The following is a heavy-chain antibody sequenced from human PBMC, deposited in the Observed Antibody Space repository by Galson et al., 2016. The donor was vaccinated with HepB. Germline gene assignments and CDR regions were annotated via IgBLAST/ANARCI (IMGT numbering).Heavy chain of an antibody. V-gene: IGHV4-39*01. D-gene: IGHD6-19*01. Sequence: SETLSLTCTVSGASVRSSGYHWGWIRQPPGREMEWIGSISNSGSTSYNPSLKSRVTISVDASKNQFSLKLSSVTAADTALYYCARRGYINGWPSFDSWGQGTRVTVSS. CDR3: ARRGYINGWPSFDS. J-gene: IGHJ4*02. CDR2: ISNSGST. CDR1: GASVRSSGYH.